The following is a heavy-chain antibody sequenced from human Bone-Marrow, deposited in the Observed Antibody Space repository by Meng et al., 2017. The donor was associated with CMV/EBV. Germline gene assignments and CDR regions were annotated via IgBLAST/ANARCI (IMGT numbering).Heavy chain of an antibody. CDR1: GFTFVDYA. J-gene: IGHJ4*02. V-gene: IGHV3-49*04. CDR2: IRKKAYGGTT. D-gene: IGHD1-26*01. CDR3: TREDLALRHYRRY. Sequence: GGSLRLSCRTSGFTFVDYAMGWVRQAPGKGLEWVGFIRKKAYGGTTEYAASVRGRFTITRDESKSIAYIQMNSLKTEDTAVYYCTREDLALRHYRRYWGQGTLVTVSS.